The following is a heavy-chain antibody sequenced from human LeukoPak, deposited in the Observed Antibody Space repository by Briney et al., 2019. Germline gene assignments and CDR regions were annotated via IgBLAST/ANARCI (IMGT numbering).Heavy chain of an antibody. Sequence: PGGSLRLSCAAAGFTFSDYDMRWVRQATGKGLEWVSAIGTAGDTYYTGSVKRRFTISRENAKNSLYLQMNSLRAGDTAVYYCARVAKERVGGVYYFDYWGQGTLVTVSS. V-gene: IGHV3-13*01. CDR1: GFTFSDYD. J-gene: IGHJ4*02. CDR2: IGTAGDT. CDR3: ARVAKERVGGVYYFDY. D-gene: IGHD1-1*01.